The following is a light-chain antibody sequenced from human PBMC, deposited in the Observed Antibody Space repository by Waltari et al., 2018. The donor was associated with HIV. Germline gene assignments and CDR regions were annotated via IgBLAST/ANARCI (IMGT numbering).Light chain of an antibody. CDR3: LQTYNAPLT. CDR1: QNINTF. V-gene: IGKV1-39*01. CDR2: GAH. Sequence: DIQMTQSPPSLSASVEARVTLTCRASQNINTFLNWFQQKPGKAPKLLIYGAHTLQRGVPSRFSGRGSGTDFILTISSLQPEDFATYYCLQTYNAPLTFGPGTKVDV. J-gene: IGKJ3*01.